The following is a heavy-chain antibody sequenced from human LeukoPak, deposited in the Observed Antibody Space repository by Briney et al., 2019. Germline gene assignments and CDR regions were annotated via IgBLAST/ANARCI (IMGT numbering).Heavy chain of an antibody. V-gene: IGHV3-11*04. J-gene: IGHJ4*02. D-gene: IGHD3-22*01. CDR2: ISTSGNTI. CDR1: GFTFSDYY. CDR3: ATLYYDSGDDY. Sequence: GGSLRLSCAASGFTFSDYYMSWIRQAPGKGLEWVSYISTSGNTITYADSVKGRFTISRDNAKNSLYLQMNSLRAEDTAVYYCATLYYDSGDDYWGQGTLVTVSS.